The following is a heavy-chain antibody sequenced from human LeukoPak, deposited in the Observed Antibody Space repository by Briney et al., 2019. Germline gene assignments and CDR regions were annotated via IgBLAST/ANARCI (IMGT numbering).Heavy chain of an antibody. CDR2: ISSSGTTI. CDR1: EFTFSGYY. Sequence: GGSLRLSCVASEFTFSGYYMSWIRQAPGKGLEWLSYISSSGTTINYADSVKGRFTISRDNAKNSLYLQMNSLRAEDTAVYYCARVDRYSYGYALDYYYMDVWGKGTTVTISS. CDR3: ARVDRYSYGYALDYYYMDV. J-gene: IGHJ6*03. V-gene: IGHV3-11*04. D-gene: IGHD5-18*01.